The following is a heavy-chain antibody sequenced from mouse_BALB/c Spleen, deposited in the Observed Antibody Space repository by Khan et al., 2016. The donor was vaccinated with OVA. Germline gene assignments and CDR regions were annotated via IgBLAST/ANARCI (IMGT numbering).Heavy chain of an antibody. V-gene: IGHV1-77*01. Sequence: QVQLKQSGPELVKPGASVKMSCKASGYSFTDYIISWVKQRTGQGLQWIGEIYPGSGSIYSNEEFKGKATLTADTSSNTAYMQLSSLSSEASAVFFCARRDYGSSYPGVVYWGQGTLVTVSA. CDR3: ARRDYGSSYPGVVY. CDR1: GYSFTDYI. D-gene: IGHD1-1*01. CDR2: IYPGSGSI. J-gene: IGHJ3*01.